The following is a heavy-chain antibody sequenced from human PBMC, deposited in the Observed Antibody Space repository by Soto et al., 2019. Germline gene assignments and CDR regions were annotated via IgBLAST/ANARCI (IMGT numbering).Heavy chain of an antibody. CDR3: ARARIMITLGGAHDYFDY. Sequence: PGGSLRLSCAASGFTFSSYGMHWVRQAPGKGLEWVAVIWYDGSNKYYADSVKGRFTISRDNSKNTLYLQMNSLRAEDTAVYYCARARIMITLGGAHDYFDYWGQGPLVTVPS. J-gene: IGHJ4*02. CDR1: GFTFSSYG. V-gene: IGHV3-33*01. D-gene: IGHD3-16*01. CDR2: IWYDGSNK.